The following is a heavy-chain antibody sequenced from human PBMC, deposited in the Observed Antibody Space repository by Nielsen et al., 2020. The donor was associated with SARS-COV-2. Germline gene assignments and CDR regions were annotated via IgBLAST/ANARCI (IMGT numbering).Heavy chain of an antibody. D-gene: IGHD4-11*01. Sequence: GESLKISCAASGFTFSNYAMTWVRQAPGKGLEWVSAISESGGRTFYADSVKGRFTISRDNSKNTLYLQINSLRAEDTAVYYCARDAAYSRFDYWGQGTLVTVSS. J-gene: IGHJ4*02. CDR3: ARDAAYSRFDY. V-gene: IGHV3-23*01. CDR1: GFTFSNYA. CDR2: ISESGGRT.